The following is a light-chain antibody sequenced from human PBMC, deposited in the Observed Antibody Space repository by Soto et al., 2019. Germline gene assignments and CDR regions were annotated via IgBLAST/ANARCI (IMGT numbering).Light chain of an antibody. CDR1: RSNIGNNA. CDR2: NNN. CDR3: AAWDDSLNARGV. Sequence: QSVLTQPPSASGTPGQRVTISCSGSRSNIGNNAVSWYQQLPGTAPKLLIYNNNQRPSGVPDRFSGAKSATSASLAIIGLQSEDDADYYCAAWDDSLNARGVFGGGTKLTVL. V-gene: IGLV1-44*01. J-gene: IGLJ3*02.